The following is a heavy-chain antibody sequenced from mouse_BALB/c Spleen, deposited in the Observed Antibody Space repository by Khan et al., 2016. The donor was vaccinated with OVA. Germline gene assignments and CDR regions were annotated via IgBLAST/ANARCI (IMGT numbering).Heavy chain of an antibody. V-gene: IGHV1-5*01. CDR1: GYSFTSYL. D-gene: IGHD2-12*01. CDR3: TRRGYSAFAY. J-gene: IGHJ3*01. CDR2: IYPGNSDT. Sequence: EVQLQESGTVLARPGASVKMSCKASGYSFTSYLIHWVKQRPGQGLEWIGGIYPGNSDTSYNQMFKDKAKLTAGTSASTAYMELSSLTNEDSAVYYCTRRGYSAFAYGGQGTWVTVSA.